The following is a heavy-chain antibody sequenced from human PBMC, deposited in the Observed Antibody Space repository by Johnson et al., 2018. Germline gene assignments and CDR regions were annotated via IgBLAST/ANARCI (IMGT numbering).Heavy chain of an antibody. J-gene: IGHJ4*02. D-gene: IGHD5-24*01. V-gene: IGHV4-39*07. CDR3: TRDGEGRWLQSGI. CDR2: VFQSGIA. Sequence: QVQLQESGPGVVKPSETLALTCTVSGDSISSSDYYWGWIRQPPGKGLEWVGSVFQSGIAYYNPSLKSRVTISVDTSKNQFSLRLSSVSAADTAGYYCTRDGEGRWLQSGIWGQGTLVTVSS. CDR1: GDSISSSDYY.